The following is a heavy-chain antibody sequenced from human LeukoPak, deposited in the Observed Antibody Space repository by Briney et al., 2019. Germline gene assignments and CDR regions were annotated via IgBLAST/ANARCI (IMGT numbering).Heavy chain of an antibody. J-gene: IGHJ4*02. CDR3: ARDGAEVVITTYSIDY. CDR1: GYTFTGYY. V-gene: IGHV1-2*06. D-gene: IGHD3-22*01. CDR2: INPNSGGT. Sequence: ASVKVSCKASGYTFTGYYMHWVRQAPGQGLEWMGRINPNSGGTNYAQKFQGRVTMTRDTSISTAYMELSRLRSDDTAVYYCARDGAEVVITTYSIDYWGQGTLVTVSS.